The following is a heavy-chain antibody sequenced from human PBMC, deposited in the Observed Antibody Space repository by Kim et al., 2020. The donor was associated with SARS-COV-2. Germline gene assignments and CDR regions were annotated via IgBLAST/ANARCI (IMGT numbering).Heavy chain of an antibody. J-gene: IGHJ6*02. CDR3: ASDSYGMDV. V-gene: IGHV3-30*01. CDR2: RNN. Sequence: RNNTYVTSRKGRFTIARNNSKNTLYLQMNSLRAEDTDVYYWASDSYGMDVWGQGTTVTVSS.